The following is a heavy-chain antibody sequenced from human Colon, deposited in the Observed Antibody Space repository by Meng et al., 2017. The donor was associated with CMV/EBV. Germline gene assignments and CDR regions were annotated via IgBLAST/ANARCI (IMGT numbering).Heavy chain of an antibody. J-gene: IGHJ4*02. D-gene: IGHD2-8*02. CDR2: FIPIFTAP. V-gene: IGHV1-69*05. CDR3: ARGNCSGNTCDTYFDQ. Sequence: GDTCTNYDFGWVRQAPGQGLEWLGGFIPIFTAPDYAQKRQGRLTISTDKSTTTADMELTSLTSEDTAVYYCARGNCSGNTCDTYFDQWGQGTLVTVSS. CDR1: GDTCTNYD.